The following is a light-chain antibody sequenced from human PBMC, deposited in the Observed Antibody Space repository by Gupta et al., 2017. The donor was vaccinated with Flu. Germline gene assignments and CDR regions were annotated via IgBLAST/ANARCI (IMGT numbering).Light chain of an antibody. CDR1: RSVPSGY. Sequence: EIVLTQSPGTLSLPPGERGTLSCRASRSVPSGYLAWYQQTPGQAPRLLIYGASRRATGIPDRFSGSGSGTDFSLTISRLEPEDFAVYCCQQDGSSPLTFGGGTKVESK. CDR3: QQDGSSPLT. V-gene: IGKV3-20*01. CDR2: GAS. J-gene: IGKJ4*01.